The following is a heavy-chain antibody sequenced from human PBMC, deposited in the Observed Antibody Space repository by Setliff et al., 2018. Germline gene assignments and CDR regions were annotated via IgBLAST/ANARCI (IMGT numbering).Heavy chain of an antibody. CDR1: GGSISSSDFY. D-gene: IGHD3-10*01. Sequence: PSETLSLTCTVSGGSISSSDFYWGWIRQPPGKGLEWIGSIYYSGTTYYNPSLKSPVTISIDTSKNQFSLKLSSVTAADTAIYYCARHDARGYYYYMDVWGEGTTVPVSS. CDR2: IYYSGTT. J-gene: IGHJ6*03. V-gene: IGHV4-39*01. CDR3: ARHDARGYYYYMDV.